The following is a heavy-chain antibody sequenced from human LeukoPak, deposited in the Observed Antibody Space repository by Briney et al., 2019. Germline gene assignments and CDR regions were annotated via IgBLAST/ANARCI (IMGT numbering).Heavy chain of an antibody. CDR3: ARVNGPYYATGGYFDY. J-gene: IGHJ4*02. V-gene: IGHV3-30-3*01. D-gene: IGHD3-3*01. CDR2: ISYDGSNK. CDR1: GFTFSSYA. Sequence: PGGSLRLSCAASGFTFSSYAMHWVRQAPGKGLEWVAVISYDGSNKYYADSVKGRFTISRDNSKNTLYLQMNSLRAEDTAVYYCARVNGPYYATGGYFDYWGQGTLVTVSS.